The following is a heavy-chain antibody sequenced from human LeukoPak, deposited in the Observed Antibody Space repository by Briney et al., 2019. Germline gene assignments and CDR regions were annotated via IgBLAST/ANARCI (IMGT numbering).Heavy chain of an antibody. Sequence: EASVKVSCKASGYTFTSYYMHWVRQAPGQGLEWMGIINPSGGSTSYAQKFQGRVTMTRDTSTSTVYMELSSLGSEDTAVYYCARVRSRVRGAFDIWGQGTMVTVSS. D-gene: IGHD3-10*01. J-gene: IGHJ3*02. V-gene: IGHV1-46*01. CDR2: INPSGGST. CDR3: ARVRSRVRGAFDI. CDR1: GYTFTSYY.